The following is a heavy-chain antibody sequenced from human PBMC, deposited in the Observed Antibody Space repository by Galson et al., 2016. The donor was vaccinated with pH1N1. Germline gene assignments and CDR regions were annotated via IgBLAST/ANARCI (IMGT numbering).Heavy chain of an antibody. CDR1: GGTFTSYN. Sequence: SVKVSCKASGGTFTSYNIGWVRQAPGLGLEWVGGIMPIFGTASYAQNLQGRVTITADKSTTTAYMELGSLRSEDTAVYYCARDRSVYYYYGMDVWGQGTTVTVSS. D-gene: IGHD3-3*01. V-gene: IGHV1-69*06. J-gene: IGHJ6*02. CDR2: IMPIFGTA. CDR3: ARDRSVYYYYGMDV.